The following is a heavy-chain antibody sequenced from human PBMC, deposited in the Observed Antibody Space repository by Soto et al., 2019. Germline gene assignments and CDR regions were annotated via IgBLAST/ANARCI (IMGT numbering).Heavy chain of an antibody. CDR1: GITFSAFA. V-gene: IGHV3-30-3*01. CDR3: VRDYNDGSGRFDY. J-gene: IGHJ4*02. D-gene: IGHD3-22*01. Sequence: QVQLVESGGGVVQPGTSLRLSCAASGITFSAFAMHWVRQAPGKGLEWVARISYDASASSNADSVKGRFIISRDNSRSTLYLQMNSLRTEDTAIYYCVRDYNDGSGRFDYWGQGALVTVSS. CDR2: ISYDASAS.